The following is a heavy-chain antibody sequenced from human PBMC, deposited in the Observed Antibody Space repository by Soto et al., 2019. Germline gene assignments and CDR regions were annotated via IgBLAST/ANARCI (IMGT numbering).Heavy chain of an antibody. Sequence: EVQLLESGGGLVQPGGSLRLSCAASGFTFSSYAMSWVRQAPGKGLEWVSAISGSGGSTYYADSVKGRFTTSRDNSKNTVYLQMTSMRGEDTAVNYGANLILWYNWHLDSFYNWGRGTMVTVSS. CDR1: GFTFSSYA. CDR3: ANLILWYNWHLDSFYN. D-gene: IGHD1-20*01. V-gene: IGHV3-23*01. J-gene: IGHJ3*02. CDR2: ISGSGGST.